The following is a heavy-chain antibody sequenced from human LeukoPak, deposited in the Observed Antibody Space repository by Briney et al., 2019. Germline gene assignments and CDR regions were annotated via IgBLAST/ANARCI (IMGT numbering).Heavy chain of an antibody. CDR1: GFTFSSYA. D-gene: IGHD6-19*01. CDR2: IKQDGSEK. V-gene: IGHV3-7*01. Sequence: PGGSLRLSCAASGFTFSSYAMSWVRQAPGKGLEWVANIKQDGSEKYYVDSVKGRFTISRDNAKNSLYLQMNSLRAEDTAVYYCAKDSSGWSFDYWGQGTLVTVSS. J-gene: IGHJ4*02. CDR3: AKDSSGWSFDY.